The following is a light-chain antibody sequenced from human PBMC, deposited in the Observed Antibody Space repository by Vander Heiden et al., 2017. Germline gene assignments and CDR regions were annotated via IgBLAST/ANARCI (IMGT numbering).Light chain of an antibody. Sequence: IQFSNYPASLSPSIGDRVTVTCRASQSIDTYLNWYQVKPGKAPKLLIYAASTLQSGVPSRFSGSGSGTDFTLTINTLQPEDFATYYCQQSSSTVWTFGQGTKVEIK. CDR2: AAS. V-gene: IGKV1-39*01. CDR1: QSIDTY. CDR3: QQSSSTVWT. J-gene: IGKJ1*01.